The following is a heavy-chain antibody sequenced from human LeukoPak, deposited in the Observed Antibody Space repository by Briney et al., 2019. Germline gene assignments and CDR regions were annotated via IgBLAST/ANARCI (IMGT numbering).Heavy chain of an antibody. Sequence: GGSLRLSCAASGFTFSCYAMSWVRQAPGKGLEWVSSISSSSSPIHYADSVKGRFTISRDNAKNSLYLQMNSLRAEDTAVYYCARVGPTGYFDYWGQKTLVTVSS. CDR3: ARVGPTGYFDY. CDR2: ISSSSSPI. V-gene: IGHV3-21*01. CDR1: GFTFSCYA. D-gene: IGHD4-17*01. J-gene: IGHJ4*02.